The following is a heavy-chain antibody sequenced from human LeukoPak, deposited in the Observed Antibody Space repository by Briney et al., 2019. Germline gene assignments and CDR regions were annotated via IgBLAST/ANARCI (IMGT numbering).Heavy chain of an antibody. CDR1: GGSISSGDYY. CDR3: VAYDSSGTSFDY. CDR2: IYYSGST. Sequence: SETLSLTCTVSGGSISSGDYYWSWIRQPPGKGLEWIGYIYYSGSTYYNPSLKSRVTISVDTSKNQFSLKLSSVTAAGTAVYYCVAYDSSGTSFDYWGQGTLVTVSS. D-gene: IGHD3-22*01. V-gene: IGHV4-30-4*08. J-gene: IGHJ4*02.